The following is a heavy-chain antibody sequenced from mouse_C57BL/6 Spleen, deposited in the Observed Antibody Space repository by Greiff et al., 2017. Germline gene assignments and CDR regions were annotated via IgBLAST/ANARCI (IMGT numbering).Heavy chain of an antibody. J-gene: IGHJ4*01. CDR3: ARGIYYGNYEAMDY. CDR2: IDPSDSYT. V-gene: IGHV1-69*01. CDR1: GYTFTSYW. Sequence: QVQLQQPGAELVMPGASVKLSCKASGYTFTSYWMHWVKQRPGQGLEWIGEIDPSDSYTNYNQTFKGKSTLTVDKSSSTAYMQLSSLTSEDSAVYYCARGIYYGNYEAMDYWGQGTSVTVSS. D-gene: IGHD2-1*01.